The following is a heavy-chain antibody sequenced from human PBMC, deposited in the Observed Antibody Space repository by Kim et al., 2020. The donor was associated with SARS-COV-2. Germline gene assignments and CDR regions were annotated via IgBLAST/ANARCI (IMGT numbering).Heavy chain of an antibody. CDR3: ARDPPTKYSSGWSAY. J-gene: IGHJ4*02. D-gene: IGHD6-19*01. Sequence: PSLKSRVTISVDTSKNQFSLKLSSVTAADTAVYYCARDPPTKYSSGWSAYWGQGTLVTVSS. V-gene: IGHV4-39*02.